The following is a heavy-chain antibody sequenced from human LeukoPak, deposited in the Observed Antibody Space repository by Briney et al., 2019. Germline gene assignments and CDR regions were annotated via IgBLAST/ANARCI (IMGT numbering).Heavy chain of an antibody. CDR2: ICSSSSYI. D-gene: IGHD3-10*01. CDR1: GFTFSSYS. V-gene: IGHV3-21*01. Sequence: GGSLRLSCAASGFTFSSYSMNWVRQAPGKGLEWVSSICSSSSYIYYADSVKGRFTISRDNAKTSLYLQMNSLRAEDTAVYYCARGKEKLGALDFDYWGQGTLVTVSS. CDR3: ARGKEKLGALDFDY. J-gene: IGHJ4*02.